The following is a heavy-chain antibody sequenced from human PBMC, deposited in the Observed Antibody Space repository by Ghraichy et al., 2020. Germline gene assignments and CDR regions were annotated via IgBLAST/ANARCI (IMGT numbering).Heavy chain of an antibody. CDR2: IYTSGST. V-gene: IGHV4-4*07. Sequence: SETLSLTCTVSGGSISSYYWSWIRQPAGKGLEWIGRIYTSGSTNSNPSLKSRVTMSVDTSKNQFSLKLSSVTAADTAVYYCARELIVVVPAAIRDYYYYGMDVWGQGTTVTVSS. D-gene: IGHD2-2*01. CDR3: ARELIVVVPAAIRDYYYYGMDV. J-gene: IGHJ6*02. CDR1: GGSISSYY.